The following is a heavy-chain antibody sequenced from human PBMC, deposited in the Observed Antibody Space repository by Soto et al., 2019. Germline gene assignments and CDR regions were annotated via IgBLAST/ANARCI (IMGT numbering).Heavy chain of an antibody. Sequence: GVSLRLSCAASGFTFSSYGMHWVRQAPGKGLEWVAVISYDGSNKYYADSVKGRFTISGDNSKNTLYLQMNSLRAEDTAVYYCAKGPEGKELAANYYYYGMDVWGQGTTVTVSS. CDR2: ISYDGSNK. V-gene: IGHV3-30*18. CDR1: GFTFSSYG. CDR3: AKGPEGKELAANYYYYGMDV. J-gene: IGHJ6*02. D-gene: IGHD1-7*01.